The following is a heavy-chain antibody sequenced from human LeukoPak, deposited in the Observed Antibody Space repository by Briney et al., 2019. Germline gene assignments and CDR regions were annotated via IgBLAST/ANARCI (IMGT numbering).Heavy chain of an antibody. CDR2: ISYDGSNK. D-gene: IGHD3-10*01. V-gene: IGHV3-30*18. J-gene: IGHJ6*02. Sequence: GGSLRLSCAASGFTFSSYGMHWVRRAPGKGLEWVAVISYDGSNKYYADSVKGRFTISRDNSKNTLYLQMNSLRAEDTAVYYCAKDQVHQSTMVRGVSYGMDVWGQGTTVTVSS. CDR1: GFTFSSYG. CDR3: AKDQVHQSTMVRGVSYGMDV.